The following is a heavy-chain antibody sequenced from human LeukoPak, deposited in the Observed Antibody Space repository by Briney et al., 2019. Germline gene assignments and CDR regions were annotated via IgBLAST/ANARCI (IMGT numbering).Heavy chain of an antibody. Sequence: GGSLRLSCAASGFTFSSYWMHWVRQAPGKGLVWVSRINSDGSSTSYADSVKGRFTISRDNAKNTLYLQMNSLRAEDTAVYYCARDRLGSYYYYYYYYGMDVWGQGTTVTVSS. CDR3: ARDRLGSYYYYYYYYGMDV. CDR2: INSDGSST. V-gene: IGHV3-74*01. J-gene: IGHJ6*02. D-gene: IGHD3-10*01. CDR1: GFTFSSYW.